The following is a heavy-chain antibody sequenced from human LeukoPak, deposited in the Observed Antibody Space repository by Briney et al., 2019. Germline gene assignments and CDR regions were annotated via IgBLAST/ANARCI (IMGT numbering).Heavy chain of an antibody. CDR3: AKTEGSGSHSY. Sequence: GGSLRLSCAASGFTFADYAMSWARQAPGKGLEWVSGINWNADSTGYADSVKGRFTISRENAKNSLYLQMNSLRAEDTALYYCAKTEGSGSHSYWGQGTLVIVSS. CDR2: INWNADST. D-gene: IGHD3-10*01. J-gene: IGHJ4*02. V-gene: IGHV3-20*04. CDR1: GFTFADYA.